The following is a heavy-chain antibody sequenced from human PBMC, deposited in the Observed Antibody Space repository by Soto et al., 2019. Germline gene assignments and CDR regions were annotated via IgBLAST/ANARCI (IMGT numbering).Heavy chain of an antibody. V-gene: IGHV4-61*01. CDR2: IYYSGST. D-gene: IGHD6-19*01. CDR1: GGSCSKGRYY. CDR3: ARVEQWLVGVGAFDI. J-gene: IGHJ3*02. Sequence: SATRSRTGPVSGGSCSKGRYYLRGVRPPPGKGLEWIGYIYYSGSTNYNPSLKSRVTISVDTSKNQFSLKLSSVTAADTAVYYCARVEQWLVGVGAFDIWGQGTMVTVSS.